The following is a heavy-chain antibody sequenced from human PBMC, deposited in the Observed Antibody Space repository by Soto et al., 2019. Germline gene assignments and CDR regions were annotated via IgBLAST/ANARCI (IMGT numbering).Heavy chain of an antibody. CDR2: IFIGGTT. J-gene: IGHJ4*02. D-gene: IGHD3-22*01. Sequence: GGSLRLSCAASGFTVRTSQRTWVRQAPGKGLEWVSVIFIGGTTQYAESVKGRFTISRDKSENTVVLQMNSVRAEDTAVYYCARSMFYSDDSNYSPFDYWGQGTLVTVSS. CDR1: GFTVRTSQ. V-gene: IGHV3-53*01. CDR3: ARSMFYSDDSNYSPFDY.